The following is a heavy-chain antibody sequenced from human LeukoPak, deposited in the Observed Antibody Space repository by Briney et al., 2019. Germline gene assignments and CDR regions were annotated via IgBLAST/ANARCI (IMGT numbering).Heavy chain of an antibody. Sequence: PGGSLRLSCAASGFTFSSYGMHWVRQAPGKGLEWVAFIRYDGSNKYYADSVKGRFTISRDNSKNTLYLQMNSLRAEDTAVYYCARGLGGYYDSSGYPHGDDLDYWGQGTLVTVSS. J-gene: IGHJ4*02. CDR2: IRYDGSNK. CDR1: GFTFSSYG. CDR3: ARGLGGYYDSSGYPHGDDLDY. V-gene: IGHV3-30*02. D-gene: IGHD3-22*01.